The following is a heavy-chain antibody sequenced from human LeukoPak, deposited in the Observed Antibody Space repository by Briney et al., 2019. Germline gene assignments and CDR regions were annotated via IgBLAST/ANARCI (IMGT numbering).Heavy chain of an antibody. J-gene: IGHJ6*02. CDR2: IYYSGST. V-gene: IGHV4-61*05. CDR3: ARLFEGYCSGGSCSLGMDV. Sequence: SETLSLTCTVSGGSISSDSHYWAWIRQPTGKGLEWIGYIYYSGSTNYNPSLKSRVTISVDTSKNQFSLKLSSVTAADTAVYYCARLFEGYCSGGSCSLGMDVWGQGTTVTVSS. CDR1: GGSISSDSHY. D-gene: IGHD2-15*01.